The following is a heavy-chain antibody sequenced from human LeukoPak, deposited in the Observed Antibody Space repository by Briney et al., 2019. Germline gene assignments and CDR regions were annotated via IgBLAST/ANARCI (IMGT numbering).Heavy chain of an antibody. J-gene: IGHJ3*02. CDR1: GFTFSSYW. D-gene: IGHD3-9*01. CDR3: TRDLKGDAFDI. V-gene: IGHV3-7*01. Sequence: PGGSLRLSCAASGFTFSSYWMSWVRQAPGKGLEWVANIKQDGSEKYYVDSVKGRFTISRDNAKNSLYLQMNSLRAEDTAVYYSTRDLKGDAFDIWGQGTMVTVSS. CDR2: IKQDGSEK.